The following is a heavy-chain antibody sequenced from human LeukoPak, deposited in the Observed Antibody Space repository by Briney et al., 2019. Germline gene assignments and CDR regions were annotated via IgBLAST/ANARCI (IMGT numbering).Heavy chain of an antibody. D-gene: IGHD4-11*01. V-gene: IGHV4-39*07. CDR3: ARDLGDYSNYDFDY. J-gene: IGHJ4*02. CDR2: INHSGST. Sequence: SETLSLTCTVSGGSISSSSYYWSWIRQPPGKGLEWIGEINHSGSTNYNPSLKSRVTISVDTSKNQFSLKLSSVTAADTAVYYCARDLGDYSNYDFDYWGQGTLVTVSS. CDR1: GGSISSSSYY.